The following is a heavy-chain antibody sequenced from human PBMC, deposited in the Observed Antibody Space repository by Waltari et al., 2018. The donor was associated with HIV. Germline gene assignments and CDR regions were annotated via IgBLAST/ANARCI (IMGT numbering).Heavy chain of an antibody. CDR1: GFTFSDYY. CDR2: ISNSGDII. J-gene: IGHJ4*02. V-gene: IGHV3-11*01. D-gene: IGHD3-22*01. Sequence: QVQLVESGGGLVKPGGSLRLSCAASGFTFSDYYMTWIRQAPGKGLEWISYISNSGDIIYYADSVKGRFTISRDNAKNSLYLQMNSLRVEDTAVYYCARDRWYYFDTSDYFYDYWGQGTLVTVSS. CDR3: ARDRWYYFDTSDYFYDY.